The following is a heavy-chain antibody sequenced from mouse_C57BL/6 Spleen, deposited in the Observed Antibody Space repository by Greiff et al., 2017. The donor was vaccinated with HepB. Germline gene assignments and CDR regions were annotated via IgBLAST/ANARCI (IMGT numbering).Heavy chain of an antibody. D-gene: IGHD1-1*01. Sequence: VQLQQSGAELVKPGASVKISCKASGYAFSSYWMNWVKQRPGKGLEWIGQIYPGDGDTNYNGKFKGKATLTADKSSSTAYMQLSSLTSEDSAVYFCARRITTVVEFDYWGQGTTLTVSS. V-gene: IGHV1-80*01. CDR2: IYPGDGDT. CDR3: ARRITTVVEFDY. J-gene: IGHJ2*01. CDR1: GYAFSSYW.